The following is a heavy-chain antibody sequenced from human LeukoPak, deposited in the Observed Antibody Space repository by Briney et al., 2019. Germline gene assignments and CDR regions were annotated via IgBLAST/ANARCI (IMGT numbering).Heavy chain of an antibody. CDR3: AASLPNIVVVPATKGPFGY. D-gene: IGHD2-2*01. Sequence: GGSLRLSCAASGFTFSSYTMSWVRQAPGKGLEWVSGVSGSGGNIYYADSVKGRSTISRDNSKNTLYLQMNSLRAEDTAVYYCAASLPNIVVVPATKGPFGYWGQGALVTVSS. CDR1: GFTFSSYT. J-gene: IGHJ4*02. V-gene: IGHV3-23*01. CDR2: VSGSGGNI.